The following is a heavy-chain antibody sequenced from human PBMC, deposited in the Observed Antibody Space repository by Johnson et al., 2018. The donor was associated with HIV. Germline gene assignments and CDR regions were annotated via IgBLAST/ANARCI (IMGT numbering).Heavy chain of an antibody. CDR3: ARVGVDDAFDF. CDR2: ISSSSGTI. J-gene: IGHJ3*01. Sequence: VLLVESGGGLVLPGGSLRLSCAASGFTFSSYSMNWVRQAPGKGLEWVSYISSSSGTIYYADSVKGRFTISRDNAKNSLFLQMNSLRAEDTALYSCARVGVDDAFDFWGQGTMVTVSS. D-gene: IGHD2-15*01. V-gene: IGHV3-48*04. CDR1: GFTFSSYS.